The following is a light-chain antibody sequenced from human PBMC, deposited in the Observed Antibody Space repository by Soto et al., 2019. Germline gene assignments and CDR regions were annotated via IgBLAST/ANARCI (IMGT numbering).Light chain of an antibody. Sequence: QSVLTQPASVSGSPGQSITISCTGTSSDVGGYNYVSWYQQHPGKAPKLMIYEVSNRPSGVSNRFSASKSGSTASLTISGLQAEDEADYYCSSYTTSNTLVFGGGTQLTVL. J-gene: IGLJ2*01. V-gene: IGLV2-14*01. CDR2: EVS. CDR3: SSYTTSNTLV. CDR1: SSDVGGYNY.